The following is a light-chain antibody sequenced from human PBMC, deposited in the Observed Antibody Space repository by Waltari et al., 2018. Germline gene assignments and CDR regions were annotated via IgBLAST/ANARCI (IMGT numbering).Light chain of an antibody. CDR1: SSDIGAYDY. Sequence: QAALTQPPSVSGSPGQSVTISCTGTSSDIGAYDYVSWYLQHPGKAPKLMIYDVNKRPSGVSDRFSGSKSGNTASLTISGLQAEDEAEYFCSSYAATNTDLFGGGTRLTVL. V-gene: IGLV2-11*01. CDR2: DVN. CDR3: SSYAATNTDL. J-gene: IGLJ2*01.